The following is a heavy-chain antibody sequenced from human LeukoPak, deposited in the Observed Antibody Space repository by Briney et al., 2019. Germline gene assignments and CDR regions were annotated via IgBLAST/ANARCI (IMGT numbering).Heavy chain of an antibody. CDR3: AADRGCSGGSCYVRFDP. D-gene: IGHD2-15*01. V-gene: IGHV1-58*01. CDR2: IVVGSGNT. J-gene: IGHJ5*02. CDR1: GFTFTSSA. Sequence: SVKVSCKASGFTFTSSAVQWVRQAGGQRRRWIGWIVVGSGNTNFAQKFQERVTITRDMSTSTAYMELSSLGSEDTAVYYCAADRGCSGGSCYVRFDPWGQGTLVTVSS.